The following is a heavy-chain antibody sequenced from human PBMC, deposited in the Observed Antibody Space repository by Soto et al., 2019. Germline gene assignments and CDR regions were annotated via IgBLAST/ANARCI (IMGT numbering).Heavy chain of an antibody. V-gene: IGHV1-69*04. CDR2: IIPILGIA. D-gene: IGHD4-17*01. Sequence: ASVKVSCKASGGTFSSYTISWVRQAPGQGLEWMGRIIPILGIANYAQKFQGRVTITADKSTSTAYMELSSLRSEDTAVYYCARDSGDGDYPEYLQHRGQGTLDPVSS. CDR1: GGTFSSYT. J-gene: IGHJ1*01. CDR3: ARDSGDGDYPEYLQH.